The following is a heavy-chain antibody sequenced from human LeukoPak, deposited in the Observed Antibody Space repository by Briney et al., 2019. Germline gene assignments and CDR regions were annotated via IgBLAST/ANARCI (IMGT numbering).Heavy chain of an antibody. CDR3: AMPPDYDSSGYPFDY. CDR2: INHSGST. D-gene: IGHD3-22*01. J-gene: IGHJ4*02. Sequence: SETLSLTCAVYGGSFSGYYWSWIRQPPGKGLEWIGEINHSGSTNYNPSLKSRVTISVDTSKNQFSLKLSSVTAADTAVYYCAMPPDYDSSGYPFDYWGQGTLVTVSS. V-gene: IGHV4-34*01. CDR1: GGSFSGYY.